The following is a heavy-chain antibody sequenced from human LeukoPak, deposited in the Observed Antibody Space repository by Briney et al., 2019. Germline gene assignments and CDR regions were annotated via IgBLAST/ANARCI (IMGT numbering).Heavy chain of an antibody. CDR2: INSSGGST. CDR1: GYTFTSYY. J-gene: IGHJ3*02. V-gene: IGHV1-46*01. D-gene: IGHD2-8*01. Sequence: ASVKVSCKASGYTFTSYYMHWVRQAPGQGLEWMGIINSSGGSTSYAQKFQGRVTMTRDTSTSTVYMELSRLRSDDTAVYYCARAEVVLMVYAIGEAFDIWGQGTMVTVSS. CDR3: ARAEVVLMVYAIGEAFDI.